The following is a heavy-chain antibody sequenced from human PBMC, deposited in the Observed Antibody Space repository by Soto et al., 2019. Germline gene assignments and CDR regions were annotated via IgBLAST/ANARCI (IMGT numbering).Heavy chain of an antibody. J-gene: IGHJ4*02. CDR2: IYRSGGT. V-gene: IGHV4-59*01. CDR3: ARGSSGWNSPFHF. CDR1: GGSISSFY. Sequence: QVQLQESGPGLVKPSGTLSLTCTVSGGSISSFYYSWIRQPPGKGLEWIGYIYRSGGTNYNPSLNSRVTISLDASKNQFSLELSSVTAADTAMYYCARGSSGWNSPFHFWGQGTLVTVSS. D-gene: IGHD6-19*01.